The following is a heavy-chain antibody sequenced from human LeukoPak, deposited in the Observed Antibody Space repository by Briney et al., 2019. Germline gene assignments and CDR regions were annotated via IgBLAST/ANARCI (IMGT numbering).Heavy chain of an antibody. Sequence: GGSLRLSCAASGFNFNSYWMSWVRQAPGKGLECVANIKQDGSDIYFVDSVKGRFTISRDNAKNSLYLQMNSLRGEDTAVYFCARARYGSGGYFFDFWGQGTLVTVSS. CDR3: ARARYGSGGYFFDF. D-gene: IGHD3-10*01. CDR1: GFNFNSYW. V-gene: IGHV3-7*04. CDR2: IKQDGSDI. J-gene: IGHJ4*02.